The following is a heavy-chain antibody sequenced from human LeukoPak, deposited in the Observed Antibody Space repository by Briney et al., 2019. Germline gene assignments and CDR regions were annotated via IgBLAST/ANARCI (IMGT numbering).Heavy chain of an antibody. CDR2: IWYDGSNK. Sequence: GGSLRLSCAASGFTFRNHGMHWLRQAPGKGLEWLAIIWYDGSNKYYAGSLNGRFTISRDNSKNTLYLQMNSLRDDDTAVYYCVRDRGALQYFDYWGQGTLVTVPS. CDR1: GFTFRNHG. D-gene: IGHD5-24*01. V-gene: IGHV3-33*01. CDR3: VRDRGALQYFDY. J-gene: IGHJ4*02.